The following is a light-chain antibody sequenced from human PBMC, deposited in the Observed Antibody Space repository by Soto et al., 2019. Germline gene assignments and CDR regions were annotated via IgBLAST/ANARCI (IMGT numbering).Light chain of an antibody. Sequence: SVLTQPPSASGSPGQSVTISCSGTSSDVGGYNYVSWHQQHPGKAPKLMIYEVSKRPSGVPDRFSGSKSGNTASLIVSGLQAEDEADYCCSSYAGSNNFVFGTGTKVTVL. CDR3: SSYAGSNNFV. V-gene: IGLV2-8*01. CDR1: SSDVGGYNY. CDR2: EVS. J-gene: IGLJ1*01.